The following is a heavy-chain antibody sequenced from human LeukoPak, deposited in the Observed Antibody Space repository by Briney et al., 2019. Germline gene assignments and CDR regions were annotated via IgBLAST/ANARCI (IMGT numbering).Heavy chain of an antibody. J-gene: IGHJ4*02. CDR2: ISWNSGSI. D-gene: IGHD6-13*01. Sequence: GGSLRLSCAASGFTFDDYAMHWVRQAPGKGLEWVSGISWNSGSIGYADSVKGRFTISRDNAKNSLYLQMNSLRAEDTAVYYCAKRGIAAAASFDYWGQGTLVTVSS. V-gene: IGHV3-9*01. CDR1: GFTFDDYA. CDR3: AKRGIAAAASFDY.